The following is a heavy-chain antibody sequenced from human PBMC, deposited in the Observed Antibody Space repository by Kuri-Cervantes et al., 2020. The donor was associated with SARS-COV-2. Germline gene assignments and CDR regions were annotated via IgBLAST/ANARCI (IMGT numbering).Heavy chain of an antibody. J-gene: IGHJ3*02. CDR2: IKQDGSEK. D-gene: IGHD6-19*01. Sequence: GESLKISCAASGFTFDDYGMSWVRQAPGKGLEWVANIKQDGSEKYYVDSVKGRFTISRDNAKNSLYLQMNSLRAEGTAVYYCARIPGYSSGWLAFDIWGQGTMVTVSS. CDR1: GFTFDDYG. V-gene: IGHV3-7*04. CDR3: ARIPGYSSGWLAFDI.